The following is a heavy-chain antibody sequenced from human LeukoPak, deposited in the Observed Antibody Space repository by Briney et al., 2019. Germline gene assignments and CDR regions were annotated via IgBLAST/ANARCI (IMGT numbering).Heavy chain of an antibody. J-gene: IGHJ4*02. D-gene: IGHD6-19*01. CDR1: GGSISGWY. CDR3: ARETTLTGYSSGLGFNY. Sequence: PSETLSLTCAVSGGSISGWYWSWIRQPPGKGLEWIGHIYDSGTTNYNPSLKSRVTMSVDSSKNQFSLKLTSVTAAGTAVYYCARETTLTGYSSGLGFNYWGQGTLVTVSS. V-gene: IGHV4-59*01. CDR2: IYDSGTT.